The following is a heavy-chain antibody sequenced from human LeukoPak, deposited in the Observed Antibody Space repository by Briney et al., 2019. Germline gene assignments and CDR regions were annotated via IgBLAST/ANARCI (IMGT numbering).Heavy chain of an antibody. J-gene: IGHJ4*02. Sequence: GGSLRLSCAASGFTFSNAWMSWVRQAPGKGLEWVGRIKSKTDGGTTDYAAPVKGRFTISRDDSKNTLYLQMNSLKTEDTAVYYCTTSLLTIFGVVSSDYWGQGTLVTASS. V-gene: IGHV3-15*01. CDR3: TTSLLTIFGVVSSDY. CDR2: IKSKTDGGTT. CDR1: GFTFSNAW. D-gene: IGHD3-3*01.